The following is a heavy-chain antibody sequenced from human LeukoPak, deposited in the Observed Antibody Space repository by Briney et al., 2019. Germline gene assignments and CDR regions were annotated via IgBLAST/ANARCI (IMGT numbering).Heavy chain of an antibody. CDR3: AKVVGATTFDY. J-gene: IGHJ4*02. CDR2: IRSDGSNK. CDR1: GFTFSSSS. D-gene: IGHD1-26*01. V-gene: IGHV3-30*02. Sequence: PGGSLRLSCAASGFTFSSSSIHWVRQAPGKGLEWVAFIRSDGSNKYYGDSVKGRFTISRDNSKNSLYLQMNSLRAEDTALYYCAKVVGATTFDYWGQGTLVTASS.